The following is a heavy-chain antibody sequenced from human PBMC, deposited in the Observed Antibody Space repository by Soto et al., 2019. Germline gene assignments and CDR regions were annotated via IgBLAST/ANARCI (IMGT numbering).Heavy chain of an antibody. D-gene: IGHD2-15*01. CDR2: IDSDGSGT. CDR3: AREHLDCSGGSCYSDGFDI. Sequence: EVQLVESGGGLVQPGGSLRLSCTASEFTFSDFWMHWVRQAPGKGLVWVSRIDSDGSGTTYADSVKGRFTISRDNAKNTVFLQMNSLRAEDTAVYDCAREHLDCSGGSCYSDGFDIWGQGTMVTVSS. J-gene: IGHJ3*02. V-gene: IGHV3-74*01. CDR1: EFTFSDFW.